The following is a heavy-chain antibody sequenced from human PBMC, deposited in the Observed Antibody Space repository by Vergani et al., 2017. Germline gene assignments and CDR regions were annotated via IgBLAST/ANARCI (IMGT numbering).Heavy chain of an antibody. CDR3: ARDHYYGSGSPFDY. Sequence: EVQLLESGGGLVQPGGSLRLSCAASGFTFSSYSMNWVRQAPGKGLEWVSYISSSSSTIYYADSVKGRFTISRDNAKNSLYLQMNSLRDEDTAVYYCARDHYYGSGSPFDYWGQGTLVTVSS. CDR2: ISSSSSTI. CDR1: GFTFSSYS. J-gene: IGHJ4*02. V-gene: IGHV3-48*02. D-gene: IGHD3-10*01.